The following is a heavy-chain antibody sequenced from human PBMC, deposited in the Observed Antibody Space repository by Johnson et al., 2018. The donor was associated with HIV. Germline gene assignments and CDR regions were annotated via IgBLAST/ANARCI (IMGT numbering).Heavy chain of an antibody. Sequence: VQLVESGVGLIQPGGSLRLSCAASGFTVSSNYMSWVRQAPGKGLEWVSDIGGSGGHTYYADSVQGRFTISRDNSKNTLYLQMNSLRSEDTAVYSCAFESGSYFRHAFDVWGQGTMVTVSS. CDR1: GFTVSSNY. D-gene: IGHD1-26*01. CDR3: AFESGSYFRHAFDV. CDR2: IGGSGGHT. V-gene: IGHV3-53*01. J-gene: IGHJ3*01.